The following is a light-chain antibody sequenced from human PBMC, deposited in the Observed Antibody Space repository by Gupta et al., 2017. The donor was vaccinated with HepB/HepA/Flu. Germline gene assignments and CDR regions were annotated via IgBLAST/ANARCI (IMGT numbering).Light chain of an antibody. J-gene: IGLJ2*01. Sequence: QSALTQPRSASGSPGQSVTIPCTGTSSYVGAYNYVTWYQQHPGKAPKLMIYAVNKRPSGVPDRFSGSKSGNTASLTVSGLQADDEPDYYCSSYVGSNNLVFGGGTKLTVL. V-gene: IGLV2-8*01. CDR2: AVN. CDR3: SSYVGSNNLV. CDR1: SSYVGAYNY.